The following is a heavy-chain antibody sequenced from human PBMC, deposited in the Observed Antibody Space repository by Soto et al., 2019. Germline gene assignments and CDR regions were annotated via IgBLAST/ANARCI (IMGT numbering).Heavy chain of an antibody. CDR3: ARESEDLTSNFDY. J-gene: IGHJ4*02. Sequence: GWSLRLSCAASVFTFSSYEMNWVRQAPGKGLEWVSSISSTTNYIYYGDSMKGRFTISRDNAKNSLYLEMNSLRAEDTAVYYCARESEDLTSNFDYWGQGTLVTVSS. V-gene: IGHV3-21*06. CDR1: VFTFSSYE. CDR2: ISSTTNYI.